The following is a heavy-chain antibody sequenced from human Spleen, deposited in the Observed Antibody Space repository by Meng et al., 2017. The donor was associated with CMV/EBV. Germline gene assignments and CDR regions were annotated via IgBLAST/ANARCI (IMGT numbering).Heavy chain of an antibody. Sequence: ASVKVSCKASGYTFTGYYMHWVRQAPGQGLEWMGWINPNSGGTNYAQKFQGRVTMTRDTSISTAYMELSRLRSDDTAVYYCARGLSSEPAAIMGYYYYYGMDVWGQGTTVTVSS. CDR3: ARGLSSEPAAIMGYYYYYGMDV. CDR2: INPNSGGT. CDR1: GYTFTGYY. V-gene: IGHV1-2*02. D-gene: IGHD2-2*02. J-gene: IGHJ6*02.